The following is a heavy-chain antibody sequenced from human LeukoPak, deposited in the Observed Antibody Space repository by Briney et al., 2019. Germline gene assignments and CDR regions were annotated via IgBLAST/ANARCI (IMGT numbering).Heavy chain of an antibody. CDR3: ARDSRGGSPTPFDY. CDR1: GGSFSGYY. Sequence: EPSETLSLTCAVYGGSFSGYYWSWIRQPPGKGLEWIGEINHSGSTNYNPSLKSRVTISVDTSKNQFSLKLSSVTAAGTAVYYCARDSRGGSPTPFDYWGQGTLVTVSS. D-gene: IGHD1-26*01. V-gene: IGHV4-34*01. J-gene: IGHJ4*02. CDR2: INHSGST.